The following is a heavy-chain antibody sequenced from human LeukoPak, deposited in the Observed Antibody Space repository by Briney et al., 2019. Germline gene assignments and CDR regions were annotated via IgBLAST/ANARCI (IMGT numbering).Heavy chain of an antibody. V-gene: IGHV4-59*01. Sequence: SETLSLTCTVSGGSISSFYWSWIRQPPGKGLEWIGYISYSGSTKYNPFLKSRVTISVDTSKNQFSLKLDSVTAADTAVYYCARGRTGAAGFFDYWGQGALVTVSS. J-gene: IGHJ4*02. CDR1: GGSISSFY. D-gene: IGHD6-13*01. CDR3: ARGRTGAAGFFDY. CDR2: ISYSGST.